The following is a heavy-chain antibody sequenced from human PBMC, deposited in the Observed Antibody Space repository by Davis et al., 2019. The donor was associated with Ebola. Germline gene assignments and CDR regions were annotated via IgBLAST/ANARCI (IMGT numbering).Heavy chain of an antibody. J-gene: IGHJ3*02. D-gene: IGHD2-2*01. Sequence: SETLSLTCTVSGGSISSSSYYWGWIRQPPGKGLEWIGNVYSRGSTYYSLSLKSRVSISIDTSRNQFSLKLTSVTAADTAVYYCARGGSNTRRNAFDIWGQGTMVTVSS. CDR1: GGSISSSSYY. CDR2: VYSRGST. V-gene: IGHV4-39*07. CDR3: ARGGSNTRRNAFDI.